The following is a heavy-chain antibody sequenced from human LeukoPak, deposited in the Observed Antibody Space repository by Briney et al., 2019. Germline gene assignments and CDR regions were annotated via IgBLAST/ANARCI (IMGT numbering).Heavy chain of an antibody. CDR3: ARACGFESTMVRGVIADNWFDP. CDR1: GGSISSYY. CDR2: IYYSGST. Sequence: SETLSLTCTVSGGSISSYYWSWIRQPPGKGLEWIGYIYYSGSTNYNPSLKSRVTISVDTSKNQFSLKLSSVTAADTAVYYCARACGFESTMVRGVIADNWFDPWGRGTLVTVSS. D-gene: IGHD3-10*01. V-gene: IGHV4-59*12. J-gene: IGHJ5*02.